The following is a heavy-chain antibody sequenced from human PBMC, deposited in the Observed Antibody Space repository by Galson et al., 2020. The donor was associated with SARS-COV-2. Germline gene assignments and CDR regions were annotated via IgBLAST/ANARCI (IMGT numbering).Heavy chain of an antibody. CDR3: AKDLRTKGGNSADY. J-gene: IGHJ4*02. Sequence: GGSLRLSCAASGFTFSSYGMHWVHQAPGKGLEWVAFVRYDGVNKYYADSVKGRFTVSRDNSRNTLYLQMNSLRAEDTAVYYCAKDLRTKGGNSADYWGQGTLVTVSS. V-gene: IGHV3-30*02. CDR1: GFTFSSYG. D-gene: IGHD4-4*01. CDR2: VRYDGVNK.